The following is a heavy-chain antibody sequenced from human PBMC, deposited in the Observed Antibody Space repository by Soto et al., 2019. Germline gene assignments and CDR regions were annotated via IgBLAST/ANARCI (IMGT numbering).Heavy chain of an antibody. CDR3: ARDHDFRYCSGGSCYGY. CDR1: GDSVSSNSAA. Sequence: SQTLSLTCAISGDSVSSNSAAWNWIRQSPSRGLEWLGRTYYRSKWYNDYAVSVKSRITINPDTSKNQFSLQLNSVTPEDTAVYYCARDHDFRYCSGGSCYGYWGQGTLVTVSS. D-gene: IGHD2-15*01. CDR2: TYYRSKWYN. V-gene: IGHV6-1*01. J-gene: IGHJ4*02.